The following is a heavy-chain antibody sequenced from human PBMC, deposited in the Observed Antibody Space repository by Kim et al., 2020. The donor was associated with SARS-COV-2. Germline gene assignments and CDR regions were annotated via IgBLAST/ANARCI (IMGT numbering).Heavy chain of an antibody. D-gene: IGHD3-10*01. CDR2: INTNTGNP. CDR1: GYTFTSYA. V-gene: IGHV7-4-1*02. J-gene: IGHJ5*02. CDR3: ARDLGTVITMVSGPLFDP. Sequence: ASVKVSCKASGYTFTSYAMNWVRQAPGQGLEWMGWINTNTGNPTYAQGFTGRFVFSLDTSVSTAYLQISSLKAEDTAVYYCARDLGTVITMVSGPLFDPWGQGTLVTVSS.